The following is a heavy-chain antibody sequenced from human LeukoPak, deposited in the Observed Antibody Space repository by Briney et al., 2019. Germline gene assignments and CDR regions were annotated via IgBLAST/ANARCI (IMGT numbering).Heavy chain of an antibody. CDR1: GGSVTTYY. J-gene: IGHJ4*02. V-gene: IGHV4-59*02. Sequence: SETLSLTCTVSGGSVTTYYWSWIRQPPGKGLEWIGYIYDSGSTNYNPSLKSRVTISEDTSKRQFTLKLRSVTAADTAVYYCARVVGRYCSSTSCYIDYWGQGTLVTVSS. CDR2: IYDSGST. CDR3: ARVVGRYCSSTSCYIDY. D-gene: IGHD2-2*02.